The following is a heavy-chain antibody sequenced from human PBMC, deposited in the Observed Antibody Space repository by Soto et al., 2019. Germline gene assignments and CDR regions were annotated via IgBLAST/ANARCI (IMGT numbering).Heavy chain of an antibody. Sequence: PSETLSLTCSVSGGSINSYYCNWIRQSPGKGLEWIGYIYSNGNTNYNPSLKSRVIISVDTAKNQFSLRLSSVSAADTAVYYCTGAYYNVSGYSLDPWGQGTSVTVSS. V-gene: IGHV4-59*01. D-gene: IGHD3-22*01. CDR2: IYSNGNT. CDR1: GGSINSYY. J-gene: IGHJ5*02. CDR3: TGAYYNVSGYSLDP.